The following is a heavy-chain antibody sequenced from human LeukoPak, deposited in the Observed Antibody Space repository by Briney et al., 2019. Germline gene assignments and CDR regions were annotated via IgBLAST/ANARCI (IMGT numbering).Heavy chain of an antibody. CDR3: ARGYCSSTSCYVLDWFDP. CDR2: INHSGST. D-gene: IGHD2-2*01. J-gene: IGHJ5*02. CDR1: GGSFSGYY. Sequence: SETLSLTCAVYGGSFSGYYWSWIRQPPGKGPEWIGEINHSGSTNYNPSLKSRVTISVDTSKNQFSLKLSSVTAADTAVYYCARGYCSSTSCYVLDWFDPWGQGTLVTVSS. V-gene: IGHV4-34*01.